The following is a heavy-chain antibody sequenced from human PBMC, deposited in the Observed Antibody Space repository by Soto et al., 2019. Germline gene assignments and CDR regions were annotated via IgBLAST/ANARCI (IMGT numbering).Heavy chain of an antibody. CDR2: ISSSGSGSFT. Sequence: PGGSLRLSCAASGFTFSDYYMSWIRQAPGKGPEWVSYISSSGSGSFTTYADSVKGRFTISRDNAKNSLFLQLNSLRADDTAVYYCARVGCSITTCASGAFDIWGQGTMVTVSS. V-gene: IGHV3-11*06. D-gene: IGHD2-2*01. CDR3: ARVGCSITTCASGAFDI. J-gene: IGHJ3*02. CDR1: GFTFSDYY.